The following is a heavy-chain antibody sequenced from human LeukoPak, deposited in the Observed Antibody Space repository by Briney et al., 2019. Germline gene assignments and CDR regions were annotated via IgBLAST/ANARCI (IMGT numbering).Heavy chain of an antibody. J-gene: IGHJ5*02. CDR3: AREGSNYYDSSGYLPTRFDP. D-gene: IGHD3-22*01. V-gene: IGHV3-23*01. Sequence: GGSLRLSCAASGFTFNNYGMSWVRQAPGKGLEWVSAISGSGDRIYYADSVKGRFTISRDSYKNTLYLQMNSLGAEDTALYYCAREGSNYYDSSGYLPTRFDPWGQGTLVTVSS. CDR2: ISGSGDRI. CDR1: GFTFNNYG.